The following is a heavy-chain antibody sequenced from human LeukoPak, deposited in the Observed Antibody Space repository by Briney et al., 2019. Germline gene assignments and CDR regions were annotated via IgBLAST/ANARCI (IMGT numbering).Heavy chain of an antibody. Sequence: GGSLRLSCAASEFIVSRNYMSWVRQAPGMGLEWVSLIYSGGTTYYTDTVEGRFTISRDNSKNTLYLHMNSLRVEDTAVYYCASSSPKYGSGSYYQYWGQGTLVTVSS. CDR1: EFIVSRNY. J-gene: IGHJ4*02. D-gene: IGHD3-10*01. V-gene: IGHV3-53*01. CDR3: ASSSPKYGSGSYYQY. CDR2: IYSGGTT.